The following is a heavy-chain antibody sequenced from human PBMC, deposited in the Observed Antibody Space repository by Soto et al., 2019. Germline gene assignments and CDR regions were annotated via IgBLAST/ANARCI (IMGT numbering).Heavy chain of an antibody. CDR1: GFTFSSYS. J-gene: IGHJ4*02. V-gene: IGHV3-21*01. CDR2: ISSSSSYI. CDR3: ARDSPLLAGSAYDY. D-gene: IGHD2-21*01. Sequence: GGSLRLSCAASGFTFSSYSMNWVRQAPGKGLEWVSSISSSSSYIYYADSVKGRFTISRDNAKNSLYMQMNSLRAEDTAVYYCARDSPLLAGSAYDYWGQGTLVTVSS.